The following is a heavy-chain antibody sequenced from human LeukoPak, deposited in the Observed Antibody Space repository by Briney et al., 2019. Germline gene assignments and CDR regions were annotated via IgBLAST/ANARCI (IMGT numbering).Heavy chain of an antibody. CDR3: ARVPEADFWSGYYQYYFDY. V-gene: IGHV1-18*01. Sequence: GASVKVSCKASGYTFTSYGISWVRQAPGQGLEWMGRISAYNGNTNYAQKLQGRVTMTTDTSTSTAYMELRSLRSDDTAVYYCARVPEADFWSGYYQYYFDYWGQGTLVTVSS. J-gene: IGHJ4*02. D-gene: IGHD3-3*01. CDR1: GYTFTSYG. CDR2: ISAYNGNT.